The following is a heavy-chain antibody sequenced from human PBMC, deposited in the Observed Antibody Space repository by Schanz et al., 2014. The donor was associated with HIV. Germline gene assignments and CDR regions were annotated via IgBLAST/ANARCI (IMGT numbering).Heavy chain of an antibody. D-gene: IGHD3-22*01. CDR2: INPKTGGT. V-gene: IGHV1-2*02. J-gene: IGHJ4*02. Sequence: QVQLVQSGAEVKKPGSSVKVSCRASGGTFSIYAINWVRQAPGQGLEWMGWINPKTGGTHLAQMFQGRVAVTRDTSINTAYLEVPRLTSDDTAVFYCARSRYHQCLGYFDLWGQGSLVTVSS. CDR1: GGTFSIYA. CDR3: ARSRYHQCLGYFDL.